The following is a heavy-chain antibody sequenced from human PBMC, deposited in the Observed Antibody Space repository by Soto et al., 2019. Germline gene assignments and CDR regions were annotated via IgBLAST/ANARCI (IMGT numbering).Heavy chain of an antibody. CDR3: ARGYNGFRY. J-gene: IGHJ4*02. CDR1: GGSISSGGYS. Sequence: PSETLSLTCAVSGGSISSGGYSWSWIRQPPGKGLEWIGYIYHSGSTYYNPSLKSRVTISVDRSKNQFSLKLSSATAADTAVYYCARGYNGFRYWGQGTLVTVSS. CDR2: IYHSGST. V-gene: IGHV4-30-2*01. D-gene: IGHD1-1*01.